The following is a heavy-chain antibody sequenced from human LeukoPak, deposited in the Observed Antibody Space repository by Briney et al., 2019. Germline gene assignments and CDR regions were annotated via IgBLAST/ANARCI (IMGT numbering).Heavy chain of an antibody. CDR1: GYTFTGYY. J-gene: IGHJ4*02. CDR2: INPNSGGT. V-gene: IGHV1-2*02. CDR3: ASYDILTGYSRVDY. D-gene: IGHD3-9*01. Sequence: ASVKVSCKASGYTFTGYYMHWVRQAPGQGLEWMGWINPNSGGTNYAQKFQGRVTMTRDTFISAAYMELSRLRSDDTAVYYCASYDILTGYSRVDYWGQGTLVTVSS.